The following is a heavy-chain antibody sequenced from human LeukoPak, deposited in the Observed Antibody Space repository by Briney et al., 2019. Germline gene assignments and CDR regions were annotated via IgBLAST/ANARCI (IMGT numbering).Heavy chain of an antibody. D-gene: IGHD2-2*01. Sequence: ASVKVSCTASGGTFSSYAISWVRQAPGQGLEWMGGIIPIFGTANYAQKFQGRVTITADESTSTAYMELSSLRSEDTAVYYCASQYGTFAYQFDYWGQGTLVTVSS. J-gene: IGHJ4*02. CDR2: IIPIFGTA. V-gene: IGHV1-69*13. CDR1: GGTFSSYA. CDR3: ASQYGTFAYQFDY.